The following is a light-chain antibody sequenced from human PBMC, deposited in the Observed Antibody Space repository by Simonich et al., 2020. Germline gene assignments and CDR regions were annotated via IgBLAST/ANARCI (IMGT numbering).Light chain of an antibody. CDR1: SSNIGSNY. Sequence: QSVLTQPPSASGTPGQRVTISCSGSSSNIGSNYVYWYQQLPGTAPKLLIYRNNQRPAGVPDRVAGSKSGTSASLAITGLQAEDEADYYCQSYDSSLSGSVFGGGTKLTVL. CDR2: RNN. CDR3: QSYDSSLSGSV. J-gene: IGLJ3*02. V-gene: IGLV1-47*01.